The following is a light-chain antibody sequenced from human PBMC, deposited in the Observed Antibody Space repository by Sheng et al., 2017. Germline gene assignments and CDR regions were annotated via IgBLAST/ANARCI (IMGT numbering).Light chain of an antibody. V-gene: IGKV3-15*01. J-gene: IGKJ2*01. CDR3: QQYDKRPHYT. CDR1: QSVSSN. CDR2: GAS. Sequence: ETVMTQSPATLSVSPGETATLSCRASQSVSSNLAWYQQKPGQAPRLLIYGASTRATGIPARFSGSGSGTEFTLTISSLQSEDFALYYCQQYDKRPHYTFGQGTKLEIK.